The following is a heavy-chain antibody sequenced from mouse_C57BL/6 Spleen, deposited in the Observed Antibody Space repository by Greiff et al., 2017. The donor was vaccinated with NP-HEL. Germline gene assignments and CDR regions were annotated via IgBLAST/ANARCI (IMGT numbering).Heavy chain of an antibody. CDR2: IDPETGGT. J-gene: IGHJ3*01. CDR1: GYTFTDYE. Sequence: VQLQESGAELVRPGASVTLSCKASGYTFTDYEMHWVKQTPVHGLEWIGAIDPETGGTAYNQKFKGKAILTADKSSSTAYMELRSLTSEDSAVYYCTRDPYYGSRGFAYWGQGTLVTVSA. CDR3: TRDPYYGSRGFAY. V-gene: IGHV1-15*01. D-gene: IGHD1-1*01.